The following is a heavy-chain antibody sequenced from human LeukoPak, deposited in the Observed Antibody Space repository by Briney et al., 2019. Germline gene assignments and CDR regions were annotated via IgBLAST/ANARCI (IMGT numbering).Heavy chain of an antibody. J-gene: IGHJ4*02. D-gene: IGHD3-16*02. Sequence: AGGSLRLSCAASGFTFSSYAMHWVRQAPGKGLEWVAVISYDGSNKYYADSVKGRFTISRDNSKNTLYLQMNSLRAEDTAVYYCAKYVWGSYRLFDYWGQGTLVTVSS. CDR2: ISYDGSNK. CDR1: GFTFSSYA. V-gene: IGHV3-30-3*02. CDR3: AKYVWGSYRLFDY.